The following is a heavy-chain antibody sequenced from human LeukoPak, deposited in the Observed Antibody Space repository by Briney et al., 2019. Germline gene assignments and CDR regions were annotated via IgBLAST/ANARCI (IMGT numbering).Heavy chain of an antibody. J-gene: IGHJ4*02. D-gene: IGHD4-23*01. CDR3: TTVIMGTPKDDY. CDR2: IKSKTNGGTT. Sequence: GGSLRLSCAASGFTFNNVWMNWGRQAPGKGLEWVGRIKSKTNGGTTEYAAPVKGRFTISRDASKNTLYLQMNSLKTEDTAVYYCTTVIMGTPKDDYWGQGTLVTVSS. CDR1: GFTFNNVW. V-gene: IGHV3-15*07.